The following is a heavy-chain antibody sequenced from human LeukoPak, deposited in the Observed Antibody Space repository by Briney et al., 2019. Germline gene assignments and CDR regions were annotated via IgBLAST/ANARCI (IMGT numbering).Heavy chain of an antibody. V-gene: IGHV4-39*01. CDR1: DGSISTSSYH. D-gene: IGHD5-18*01. J-gene: IGHJ4*02. CDR3: ARQFGSFGQGYFDY. Sequence: SETLSLTCTVSDGSISTSSYHWAWIRQPPGKGLEWIGSIYYGGDTYYTPSPKSRVTISVETSKNQFSVKLSSATAADTALYYCARQFGSFGQGYFDYWGQGTLVTVSS. CDR2: IYYGGDT.